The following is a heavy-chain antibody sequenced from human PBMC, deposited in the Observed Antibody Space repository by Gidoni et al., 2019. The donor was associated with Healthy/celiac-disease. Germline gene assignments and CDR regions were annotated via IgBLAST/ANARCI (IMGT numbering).Heavy chain of an antibody. D-gene: IGHD6-19*01. CDR3: AKDRKEVAVAGVDAFDI. Sequence: EVQLLESGGGLVQPGGSLRLSCAASGFTFSSYAMSWVRQAPGKGLEWVSAISGSGGSTYYADSVKGRFTISRDNSKNTLYLQMNSLRAEDTAVYYCAKDRKEVAVAGVDAFDIWGQGTMVTVSS. J-gene: IGHJ3*02. V-gene: IGHV3-23*01. CDR1: GFTFSSYA. CDR2: ISGSGGST.